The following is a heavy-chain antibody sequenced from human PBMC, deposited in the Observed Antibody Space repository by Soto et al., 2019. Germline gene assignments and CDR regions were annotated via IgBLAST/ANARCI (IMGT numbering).Heavy chain of an antibody. V-gene: IGHV4-30-2*01. CDR2: IYHSGST. CDR1: GGSISSGGYS. J-gene: IGHJ5*02. Sequence: QLQLQESGSGLVKPSQTLSLTCAVSGGSISSGGYSWSWIRQPPGKGLEWIGYIYHSGSTYYNPSLKSRVTISVDRSKNQFSLKLSSVTAADTAVYYCARVLTEMYGDYEGWFDPWGQGTLVTVSS. CDR3: ARVLTEMYGDYEGWFDP. D-gene: IGHD4-17*01.